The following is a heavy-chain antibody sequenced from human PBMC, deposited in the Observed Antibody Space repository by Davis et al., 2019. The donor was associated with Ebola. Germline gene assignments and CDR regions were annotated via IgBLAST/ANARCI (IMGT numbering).Heavy chain of an antibody. CDR1: GFIFSSSS. V-gene: IGHV3-21*01. D-gene: IGHD6-19*01. CDR2: ISATTGYI. Sequence: PGGSLRLSCATSGFIFSSSSMNWVRQVPGTGLELVSSISATTGYIYYADSVKGRFTISRDNAKNSLYPQMNSLRAEDTAVYYCANSPVEAADYWGQGTLVTVSS. CDR3: ANSPVEAADY. J-gene: IGHJ4*02.